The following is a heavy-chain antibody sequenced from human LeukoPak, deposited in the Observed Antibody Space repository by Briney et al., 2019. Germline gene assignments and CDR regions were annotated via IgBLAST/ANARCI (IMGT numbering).Heavy chain of an antibody. CDR3: ARELTCSGGSCYSRYDYYYYGMDV. Sequence: ASVKVSCKASGYTFTSYYMHWVRQAPGQGLEWMGIINPSGGSTSYAQKFQGRVTMTRDTSTSTVYMELGSLRSEDTAVYYCARELTCSGGSCYSRYDYYYYGMDVWGQGTTVTVSS. D-gene: IGHD2-15*01. CDR2: INPSGGST. CDR1: GYTFTSYY. J-gene: IGHJ6*02. V-gene: IGHV1-46*01.